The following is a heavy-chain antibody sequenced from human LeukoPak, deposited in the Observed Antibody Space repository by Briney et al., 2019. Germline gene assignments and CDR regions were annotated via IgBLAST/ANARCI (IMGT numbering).Heavy chain of an antibody. D-gene: IGHD2-15*01. CDR2: IIPIFGTA. CDR1: GGTFSSYA. V-gene: IGHV1-69*06. J-gene: IGHJ4*02. Sequence: GASVKVSCKASGGTFSSYAISWVRQAPGQGLEWMGGIIPIFGTANYAQKFQGRVTITADKSTSTAYMELSSLRSEDTAVYYCARLHVKFYCSGGSCYPGHWGQGTLVTVSS. CDR3: ARLHVKFYCSGGSCYPGH.